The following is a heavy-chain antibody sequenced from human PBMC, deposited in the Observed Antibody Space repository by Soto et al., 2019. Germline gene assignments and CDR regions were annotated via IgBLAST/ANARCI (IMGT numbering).Heavy chain of an antibody. CDR3: ARGVYGSGNYYTGPSAFDI. Sequence: AASVKVSCKASGGTLSDHGVSWLRQAPGQGLEWMGGTIPVFNAPKYAQRFQGRVTITADKFTNIAYMELSGLRSEDTAFYYCARGVYGSGNYYTGPSAFDIWGQGTTVTVSS. D-gene: IGHD3-10*01. J-gene: IGHJ3*02. CDR2: TIPVFNAP. V-gene: IGHV1-69*06. CDR1: GGTLSDHG.